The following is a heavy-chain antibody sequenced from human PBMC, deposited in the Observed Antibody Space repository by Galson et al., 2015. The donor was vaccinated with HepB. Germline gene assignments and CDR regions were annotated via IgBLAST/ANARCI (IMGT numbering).Heavy chain of an antibody. D-gene: IGHD6-13*01. V-gene: IGHV1-69*13. CDR3: ARSSSWYSGPIAYYYGMDV. J-gene: IGHJ6*02. CDR2: IIPIFGIA. Sequence: SVKVSCKASGGTFSSYAISWVRQAPGQGLEWMGGIIPIFGIANYAQKFQGRVTITADESTSTAYMELSSLRSEDTAVYYCARSSSWYSGPIAYYYGMDVWGQGTTVTVSS. CDR1: GGTFSSYA.